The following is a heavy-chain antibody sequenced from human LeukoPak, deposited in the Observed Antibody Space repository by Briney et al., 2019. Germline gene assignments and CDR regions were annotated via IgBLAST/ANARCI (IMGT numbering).Heavy chain of an antibody. D-gene: IGHD1-7*01. CDR2: ISAHNGNT. Sequence: GSVSVSCKASGYTFPNYGVGWVRQAPGQGLEWMGWISAHNGNTNYAQKLQGRVTMTTDTSTSTAYMELRSLRSDDTAVYYCARRNYYFDYWGQGTLVTVSS. J-gene: IGHJ4*02. CDR1: GYTFPNYG. V-gene: IGHV1-18*01. CDR3: ARRNYYFDY.